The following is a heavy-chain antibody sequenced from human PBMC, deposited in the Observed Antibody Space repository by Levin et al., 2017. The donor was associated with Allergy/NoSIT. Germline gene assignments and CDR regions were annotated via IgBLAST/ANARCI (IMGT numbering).Heavy chain of an antibody. V-gene: IGHV3-53*01. J-gene: IGHJ6*02. D-gene: IGHD2-8*01. Sequence: GGSLRLSCAASGFTVSSNYMSWVRQAPGKGLEWVSVIYSGGSTYYADSVKGRFTISRDNSKNTLYLQMNSLRAEDTAVYYCARDPKYCTNGVCFLHHYGMDVWGQGTTVTVSS. CDR2: IYSGGST. CDR1: GFTVSSNY. CDR3: ARDPKYCTNGVCFLHHYGMDV.